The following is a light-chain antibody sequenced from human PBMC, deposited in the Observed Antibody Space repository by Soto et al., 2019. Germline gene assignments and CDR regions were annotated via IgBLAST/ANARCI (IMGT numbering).Light chain of an antibody. CDR2: AAS. V-gene: IGKV1-8*01. CDR3: QQHYSYPST. J-gene: IGKJ4*01. Sequence: AIRMTQSPSSFSASTGDRVTITCRASQGISSSLAWYQQKSGQAPKLLIYAASILQSGVPSRFNGSGSGTDFTLTISCLQSEDFATYYCQQHYSYPSTFGGGTKVDIK. CDR1: QGISSS.